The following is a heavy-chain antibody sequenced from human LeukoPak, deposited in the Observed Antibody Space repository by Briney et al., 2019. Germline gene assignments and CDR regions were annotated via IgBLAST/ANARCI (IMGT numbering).Heavy chain of an antibody. J-gene: IGHJ4*02. Sequence: ASVKVSFKASGYSFSGFYMHWVRQAPGQGLEWMGWIIPNTGGTNYAQKFQGRVTMTRDTTISTAYMELSSLRSDDTAVYYCAREWLIVVTGTGHLDYWGQGTPVTVSS. V-gene: IGHV1-2*02. CDR2: IIPNTGGT. CDR1: GYSFSGFY. D-gene: IGHD6-19*01. CDR3: AREWLIVVTGTGHLDY.